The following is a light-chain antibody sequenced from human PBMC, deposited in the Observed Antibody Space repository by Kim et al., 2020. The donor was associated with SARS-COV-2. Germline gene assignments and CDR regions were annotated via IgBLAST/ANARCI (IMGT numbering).Light chain of an antibody. Sequence: EIVLTQSPATLSLSPGERATLSGRASQSVSSYLAWYQQKPGHAPRLLIYDASNRATGIPARFSGSGSGTDFTLTISSLEPEDFAVYYCQQRSNWPPAFGQGTKLEI. CDR1: QSVSSY. J-gene: IGKJ2*01. CDR2: DAS. CDR3: QQRSNWPPA. V-gene: IGKV3-11*01.